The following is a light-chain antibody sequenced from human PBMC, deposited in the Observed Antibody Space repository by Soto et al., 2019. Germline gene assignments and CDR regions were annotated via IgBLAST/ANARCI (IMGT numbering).Light chain of an antibody. J-gene: IGKJ5*01. CDR1: QGIRND. CDR2: AAS. Sequence: AIQMTQSPSSLSASVGDRVTITCRASQGIRNDLGWYQQKPGKAPKLLIYAASSLQSGVPSRFSGSGSGTDFTLTISSLQPEDFATYHCQQLTSYPRSTFGQGTRLEIK. CDR3: QQLTSYPRST. V-gene: IGKV1-6*01.